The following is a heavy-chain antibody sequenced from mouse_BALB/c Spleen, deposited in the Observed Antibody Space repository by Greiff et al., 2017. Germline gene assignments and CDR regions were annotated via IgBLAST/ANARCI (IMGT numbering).Heavy chain of an antibody. J-gene: IGHJ3*01. CDR2: INPYNGDT. Sequence: EVKVEESGPELVKPGASVKISCKASGYSFTGYFMNWVMQSHGKSLEWIGRINPYNGDTFYNQKFKGKATLTVDKSSSTAHMELRSLASEDSAVYYCAREGTHYYAFAYWGQGTLVTVSA. D-gene: IGHD1-2*01. V-gene: IGHV1-20*02. CDR1: GYSFTGYF. CDR3: AREGTHYYAFAY.